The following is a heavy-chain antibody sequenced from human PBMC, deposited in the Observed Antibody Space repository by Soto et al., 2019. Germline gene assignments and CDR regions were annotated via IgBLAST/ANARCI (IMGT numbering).Heavy chain of an antibody. D-gene: IGHD1-1*01. CDR1: GYTFTSYG. V-gene: IGHV1-18*01. Sequence: ASVKVSCKASGYTFTSYGISWVRQAPGQGLEWMGWISAYNGNTNYAQKLQGRVTMTTDTSTSTAYMELRSLRSDDTAVYYCAREKRIPGTPGPNWFDPWGQGTLVTVSS. CDR2: ISAYNGNT. CDR3: AREKRIPGTPGPNWFDP. J-gene: IGHJ5*02.